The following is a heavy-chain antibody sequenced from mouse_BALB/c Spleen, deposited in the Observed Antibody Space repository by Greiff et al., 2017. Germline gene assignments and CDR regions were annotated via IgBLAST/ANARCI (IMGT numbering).Heavy chain of an antibody. Sequence: VMLVESGAELMKPGASVKISCKATGYTFSSYWIEWVKQRPGHGLEWIGEILPGSGSTNYNEKFKGKATFTADTSSNTAYMQLSSLTSEDSAVYYCARRGKYYGYGEDAMDYWGQGTSVTVSS. CDR3: ARRGKYYGYGEDAMDY. CDR2: ILPGSGST. J-gene: IGHJ4*01. V-gene: IGHV1-9*01. CDR1: GYTFSSYW. D-gene: IGHD1-2*01.